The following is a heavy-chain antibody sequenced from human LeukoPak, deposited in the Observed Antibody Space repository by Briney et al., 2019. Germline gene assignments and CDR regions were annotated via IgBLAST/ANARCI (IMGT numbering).Heavy chain of an antibody. Sequence: GGSLRLSCAASGFTFSSYGMHWVRQAPGKGLEWVSFIRYDGSNEYYADSVRGRFTISRDNSKNTLYLQMNSLRAGDTAVYYCAREARSSGSFDYWGQGTLVTVSS. V-gene: IGHV3-30*02. D-gene: IGHD6-19*01. CDR3: AREARSSGSFDY. J-gene: IGHJ4*02. CDR1: GFTFSSYG. CDR2: IRYDGSNE.